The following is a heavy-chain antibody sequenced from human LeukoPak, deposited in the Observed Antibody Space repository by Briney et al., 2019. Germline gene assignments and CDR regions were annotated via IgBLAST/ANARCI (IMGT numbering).Heavy chain of an antibody. CDR3: ARRTAVAGDFDY. CDR1: GYSFTSYW. V-gene: IGHV5-10-1*01. D-gene: IGHD6-19*01. J-gene: IGHJ4*02. Sequence: PGESLKISCKGSGYSFTSYWISWVRQMPGKGLEWMGRIDPSDFYTYYSPSFQGHVTISADKSINTAYLQWRSLKASDTAIYYCARRTAVAGDFDYWGQGTLVTVSS. CDR2: IDPSDFYT.